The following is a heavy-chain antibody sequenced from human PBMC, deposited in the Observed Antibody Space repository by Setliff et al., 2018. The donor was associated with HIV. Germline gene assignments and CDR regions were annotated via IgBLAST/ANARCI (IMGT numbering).Heavy chain of an antibody. Sequence: KTSETLSLNCAVSGGSISSGAYFWSWIRQPAGKGLEYSGHFYTSGGTNYKPSLKSRVTISFDTSKNQFSLKLSSVTAADTAVYYCARAYGGNSNWFDPWGQGTLVTVSS. D-gene: IGHD4-17*01. J-gene: IGHJ5*02. CDR2: FYTSGGT. CDR3: ARAYGGNSNWFDP. V-gene: IGHV4-61*09. CDR1: GGSISSGAYF.